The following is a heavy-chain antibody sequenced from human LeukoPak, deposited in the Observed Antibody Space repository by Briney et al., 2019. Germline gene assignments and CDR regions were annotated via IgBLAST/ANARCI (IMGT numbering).Heavy chain of an antibody. J-gene: IGHJ6*03. V-gene: IGHV4-39*01. Sequence: SETLSLTCTVSGGSISNAAYYWAWIRQPPGKGLGWIGCIYYSGTTYYNPSLKSRVTISVDTSKKQFSLKLSSVAAADTAVYYCATQLDFSSGYAYFYYYMDVWGKGTTVTVSS. D-gene: IGHD3-3*01. CDR3: ATQLDFSSGYAYFYYYMDV. CDR2: IYYSGTT. CDR1: GGSISNAAYY.